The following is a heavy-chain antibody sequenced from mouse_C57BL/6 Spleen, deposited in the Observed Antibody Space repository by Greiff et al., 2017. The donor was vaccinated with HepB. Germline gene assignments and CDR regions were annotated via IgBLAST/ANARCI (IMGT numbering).Heavy chain of an antibody. Sequence: QVQLQQPGAELVRPGTSVKLSCKASGYTFTSYWMHWVKQRPGQGLEWIGVIDPSDSYTNYNQKFKGKATLTVDTSSSTAYMQLSSLTSEDSAVYYCARMSKWYFDVWGTGTTVTVSS. V-gene: IGHV1-59*01. CDR2: IDPSDSYT. CDR1: GYTFTSYW. J-gene: IGHJ1*03. CDR3: ARMSKWYFDV.